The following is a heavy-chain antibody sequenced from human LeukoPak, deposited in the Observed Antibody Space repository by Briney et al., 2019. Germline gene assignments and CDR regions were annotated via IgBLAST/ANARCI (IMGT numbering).Heavy chain of an antibody. Sequence: SETLSLTCAVYGGSFSGYSWSCIRHLPGKGLEWIGEINHSGSTNYNPSLKSRVTISVDTSKNQFSLKLSSVTAADTAVYYCASGPWFDPWGQGTLVTVSS. CDR1: GGSFSGYS. V-gene: IGHV4-34*01. CDR2: INHSGST. J-gene: IGHJ5*02. CDR3: ASGPWFDP.